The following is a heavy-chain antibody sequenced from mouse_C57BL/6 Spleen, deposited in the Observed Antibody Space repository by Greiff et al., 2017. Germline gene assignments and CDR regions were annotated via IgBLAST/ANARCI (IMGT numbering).Heavy chain of an antibody. J-gene: IGHJ2*01. V-gene: IGHV5-17*01. D-gene: IGHD3-2*02. Sequence: EVKLMESGGGLVKPGGSLKLSCAASGFTFSDYGMHWVRQAPEKGLEWVAYISSGSSTIYYADTVKGRFTISRENAKNTLFLQMPSLRSEDTAMYYCARQLRLPFDYWGQGTTLTVSS. CDR3: ARQLRLPFDY. CDR2: ISSGSSTI. CDR1: GFTFSDYG.